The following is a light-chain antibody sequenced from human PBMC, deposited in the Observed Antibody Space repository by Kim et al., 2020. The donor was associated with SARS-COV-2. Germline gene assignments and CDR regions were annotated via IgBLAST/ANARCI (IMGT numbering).Light chain of an antibody. J-gene: IGKJ2*01. CDR1: QSVLYSSNNKNY. V-gene: IGKV4-1*01. CDR3: QQYYSSPYT. Sequence: DIVMTQSPDSLAVSLGGRATINCKSNQSVLYSSNNKNYLAWYQQKPGQPPKLLIYWASTRESGVPDRFSGSGSGTDFTLTVTSLQAEDVAVYSCQQYYSSPYTFGQGTKVDIK. CDR2: WAS.